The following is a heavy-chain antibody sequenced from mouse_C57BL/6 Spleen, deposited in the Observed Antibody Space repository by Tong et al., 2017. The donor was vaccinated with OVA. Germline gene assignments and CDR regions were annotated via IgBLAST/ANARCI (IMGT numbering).Heavy chain of an antibody. Sequence: EVQLQESGEGLVKPGGSLKLSCAASGFTFSSYAMSWVRQTPEKRLEWVAYISSGGDYIYYTDTVKGRFTISRDNARNTLYLQMSSLKSEDTAMYYCTRVQLRPYYYAMDYWGQGTSVTVSS. D-gene: IGHD3-2*02. CDR1: GFTFSSYA. V-gene: IGHV5-9-1*02. CDR2: ISSGGDYI. J-gene: IGHJ4*01. CDR3: TRVQLRPYYYAMDY.